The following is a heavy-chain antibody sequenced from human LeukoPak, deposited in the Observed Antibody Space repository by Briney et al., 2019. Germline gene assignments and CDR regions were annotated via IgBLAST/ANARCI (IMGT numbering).Heavy chain of an antibody. V-gene: IGHV1-24*01. CDR3: ATTPSTYGAFDI. CDR2: FAPEDGEP. J-gene: IGHJ3*02. D-gene: IGHD2-2*01. CDR1: GYTLTELS. Sequence: ASVTVSCKVSGYTLTELSLHWVRQAPGKGRAWTLVFAPEDGEPISAQKLQGRVTMTEDTSTDTAYMELSSLRSEDTAVYYCATTPSTYGAFDIWGQGTMVTVSS.